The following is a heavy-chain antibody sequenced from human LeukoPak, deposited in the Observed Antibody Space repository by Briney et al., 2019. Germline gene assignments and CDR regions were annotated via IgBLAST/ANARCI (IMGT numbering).Heavy chain of an antibody. CDR1: GFTFTDSA. V-gene: IGHV3-23*01. CDR2: ISHSGANT. J-gene: IGHJ4*02. D-gene: IGHD2-15*01. Sequence: GGSLRLSCAASGFTFTDSAMNWVRQAPGKGLDWVSLISHSGANTFYAAFVKGRFSFSRDNSKNTMYLQINSLRAEDTTVYYCAKDIEASTWGQGTLVAVSS. CDR3: AKDIEAST.